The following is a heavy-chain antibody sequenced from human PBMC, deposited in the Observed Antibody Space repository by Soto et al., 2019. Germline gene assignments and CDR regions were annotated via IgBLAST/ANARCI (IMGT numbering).Heavy chain of an antibody. CDR1: GYTFTSYG. V-gene: IGHV1-18*01. J-gene: IGHJ4*02. CDR2: ISAYNGNT. CDR3: ASTRYYYGPGSVYFDY. D-gene: IGHD3-10*01. Sequence: QVQLVQSGAEVKKPGASVKVSCKASGYTFTSYGISWVRQAPGQGLEWMGWISAYNGNTNYAQKLQGRVTMTTDTSTSTADMELRSLRSDDTAVYYCASTRYYYGPGSVYFDYWGQGTLVTVSS.